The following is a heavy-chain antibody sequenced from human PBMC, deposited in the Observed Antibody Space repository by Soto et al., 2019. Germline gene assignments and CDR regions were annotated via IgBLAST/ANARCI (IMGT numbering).Heavy chain of an antibody. CDR3: ARAEAAGPFQH. Sequence: QVQLVQSGAEVKKPGSSVKVSCKASGGTFSSYTISWVRQAPGQGLEWMGRIIPILGIANYAQKFQGRVTXTXXKSTSTAYMELSSLRSEDTAVYYCARAEAAGPFQHWGQGTLVTVSS. D-gene: IGHD6-13*01. V-gene: IGHV1-69*02. CDR2: IIPILGIA. J-gene: IGHJ1*01. CDR1: GGTFSSYT.